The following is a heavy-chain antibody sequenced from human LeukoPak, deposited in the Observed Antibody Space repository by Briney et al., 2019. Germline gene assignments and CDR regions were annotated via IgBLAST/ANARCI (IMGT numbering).Heavy chain of an antibody. CDR1: GGSISSYY. V-gene: IGHV4-59*01. J-gene: IGHJ4*02. CDR2: IYYNGST. D-gene: IGHD3-22*01. Sequence: SETLSLTCTVSGGSISSYYWSWIRQPPGKELEWMGEIYYNGSTNYTPSLKSRVTISLDTSKNQFSLKLRSVTAADTPMYYCARTVVLYYDGSGYSTRFDYWGQGTLVTVSS. CDR3: ARTVVLYYDGSGYSTRFDY.